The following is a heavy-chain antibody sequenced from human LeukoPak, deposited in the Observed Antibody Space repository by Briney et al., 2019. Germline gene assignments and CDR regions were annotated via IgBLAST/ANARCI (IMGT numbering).Heavy chain of an antibody. CDR1: GGSTSSGGYS. D-gene: IGHD6-13*01. CDR2: IYYSGST. V-gene: IGHV4-30-4*07. J-gene: IGHJ5*02. Sequence: ASETLSLTCAVSGGSTSSGGYSWSWIRQPPGRGLEWIGYIYYSGSTYYNPSLKSRVTISVDTSKNQFSLKLSSVTAADTAVYYCARCYSSSWYINWFDPWGQGTLVTVSS. CDR3: ARCYSSSWYINWFDP.